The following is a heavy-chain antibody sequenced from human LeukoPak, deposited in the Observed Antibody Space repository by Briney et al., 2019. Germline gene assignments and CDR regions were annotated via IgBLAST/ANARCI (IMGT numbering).Heavy chain of an antibody. D-gene: IGHD2-15*01. CDR1: GGSFGGYY. Sequence: SETLSLTCAVYGGSFGGYYWSWIRQPPGKGLEWIGEINHSGSTNYNPSLKSRVTISVDTSKNQFSLKLSSVTAADTAVYYCARCEYCSGGSCYSFADYWGQGTLVTVSS. CDR3: ARCEYCSGGSCYSFADY. V-gene: IGHV4-34*01. J-gene: IGHJ4*02. CDR2: INHSGST.